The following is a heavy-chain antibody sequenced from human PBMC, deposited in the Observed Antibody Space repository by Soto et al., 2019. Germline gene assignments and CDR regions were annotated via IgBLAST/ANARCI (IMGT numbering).Heavy chain of an antibody. V-gene: IGHV4-28*03. Sequence: SETLSLTCAVSGYSISSSNWWGWIRQPPGKGLEWIGYIYDSGSTYYNPSLKSRVTMSVDRSKNQFSLKLSSVTAVDTAVYYCAGVKYDDIGYYLDHWGQGTLVTVSS. CDR3: AGVKYDDIGYYLDH. D-gene: IGHD3-22*01. CDR1: GYSISSSNW. J-gene: IGHJ4*02. CDR2: IYDSGST.